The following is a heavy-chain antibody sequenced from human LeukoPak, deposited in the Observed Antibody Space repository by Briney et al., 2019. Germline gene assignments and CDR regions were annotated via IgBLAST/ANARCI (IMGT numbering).Heavy chain of an antibody. J-gene: IGHJ4*02. Sequence: SETLSLTCTVSGGSISSYYWSWIRQPPGKGLEWIGYIYYSGSTNYNPSLKSRVTISVDTSKNQFSLKLSSVTAADTAVYYCARSSYDSSGYYYFLDYWGQGTLVTVSS. CDR3: ARSSYDSSGYYYFLDY. CDR1: GGSISSYY. CDR2: IYYSGST. D-gene: IGHD3-22*01. V-gene: IGHV4-59*01.